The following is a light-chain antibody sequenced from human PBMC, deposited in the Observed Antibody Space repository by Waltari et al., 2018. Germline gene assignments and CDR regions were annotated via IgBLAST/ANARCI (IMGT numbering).Light chain of an antibody. J-gene: IGLJ2*01. CDR1: SSNIGPGYD. V-gene: IGLV1-40*01. Sequence: QSGLMQPPSVSGAPGPRVTISCTWSSSNIGPGYDVHWYQLRPGTAPKLLICGNSNRPSGVLDRFSGSKSGTSAALAITGLQAEDEDGYYFQSYDRSLSGSVFGGGTKLTVL. CDR2: GNS. CDR3: QSYDRSLSGSV.